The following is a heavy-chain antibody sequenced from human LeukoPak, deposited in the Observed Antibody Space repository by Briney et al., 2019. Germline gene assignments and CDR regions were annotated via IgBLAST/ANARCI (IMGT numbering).Heavy chain of an antibody. V-gene: IGHV7-4-1*02. CDR1: GYTFTSYA. CDR2: INTNTGNP. CDR3: AREDIVVVPAARYYYYYYGMDV. D-gene: IGHD2-2*01. J-gene: IGHJ6*02. Sequence: ASVNVSCKASGYTFTSYAMNWVRQAPGQGLEWMGWINTNTGNPTYAQGFTGRFVFSLDTSVSTAYLQISSLKAEDTAVYYCAREDIVVVPAARYYYYYYGMDVWGQGTTVTVSS.